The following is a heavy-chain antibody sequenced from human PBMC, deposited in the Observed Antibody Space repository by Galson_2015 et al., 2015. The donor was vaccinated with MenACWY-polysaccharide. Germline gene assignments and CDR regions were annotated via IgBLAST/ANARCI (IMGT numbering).Heavy chain of an antibody. J-gene: IGHJ4*02. CDR2: IKQDGSEK. V-gene: IGHV3-7*03. D-gene: IGHD6-19*01. Sequence: SLRLSCAASGFTFSGYWMSWVRQAPGKGLEWVANIKQDGSEKYYADSVKGRFTISRDNAKNSLYLQMNSLRAEDTALYYCAKAHSSGWYYVDYWGQGTLVTVSS. CDR3: AKAHSSGWYYVDY. CDR1: GFTFSGYW.